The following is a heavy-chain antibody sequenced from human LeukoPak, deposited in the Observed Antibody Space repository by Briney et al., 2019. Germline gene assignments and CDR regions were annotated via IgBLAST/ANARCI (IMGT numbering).Heavy chain of an antibody. CDR1: GFTFSTFW. D-gene: IGHD2-15*01. CDR3: ARERACSD. CDR2: IKKDGSVK. J-gene: IGHJ4*02. Sequence: GGSLRLSCAASGFTFSTFWMTWVRQAPGKGGEWVATIKKDGSVKSYVDSAKGRFTISRDNAKNSLFLQMSSLRVEDTAVYFCARERACSDWGQGTLVTVSA. V-gene: IGHV3-7*01.